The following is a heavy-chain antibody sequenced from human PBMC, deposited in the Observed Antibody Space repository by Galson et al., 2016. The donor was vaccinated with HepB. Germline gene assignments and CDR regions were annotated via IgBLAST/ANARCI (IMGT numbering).Heavy chain of an antibody. Sequence: TLSLTCTVSGGSISSAGFYWTWIRQLPGRGLEWIGYIYYGGSTFYNPSLQSRVTMSVDTSKTQFSLRLKSVTAADTAVYYCARDNVMGAKNWFDPWGQGTLVTVSS. V-gene: IGHV4-31*03. CDR2: IYYGGST. D-gene: IGHD1-26*01. CDR3: ARDNVMGAKNWFDP. J-gene: IGHJ5*02. CDR1: GGSISSAGFY.